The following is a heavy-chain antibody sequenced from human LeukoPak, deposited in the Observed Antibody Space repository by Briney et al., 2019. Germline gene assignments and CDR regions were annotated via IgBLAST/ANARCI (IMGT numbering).Heavy chain of an antibody. CDR1: GFTFSSHA. CDR2: ISYDGNNK. CDR3: ARGGGSGSYYFVGMDV. J-gene: IGHJ6*02. V-gene: IGHV3-30*14. Sequence: GGSLRLSCAASGFTFSSHAMHWVRQAPGKGLEWVAIISYDGNNKYYADSVKGRFTISRDNSKNTLYLQMNSLRAEDTAVYYCARGGGSGSYYFVGMDVWGQGTTVTVSS. D-gene: IGHD3-10*01.